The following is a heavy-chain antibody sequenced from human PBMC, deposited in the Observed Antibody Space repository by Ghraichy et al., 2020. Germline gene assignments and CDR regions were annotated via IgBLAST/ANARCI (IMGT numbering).Heavy chain of an antibody. CDR3: ARHYFGSGSFSTGRGMDV. CDR1: GDSISSGTYY. V-gene: IGHV4-61*02. J-gene: IGHJ6*02. CDR2: IFIGGGT. Sequence: SETLSLTCTVSGDSISSGTYYWNWIRQPAGKELEWIGRIFIGGGTNYNPSLKSRVSISVDTSKSQFSLRLNSVTAADTGVYFCARHYFGSGSFSTGRGMDVWGQGTTVIVSS. D-gene: IGHD3-10*01.